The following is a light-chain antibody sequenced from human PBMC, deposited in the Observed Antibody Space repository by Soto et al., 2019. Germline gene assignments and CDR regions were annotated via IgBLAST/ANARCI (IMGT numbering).Light chain of an antibody. V-gene: IGKV3-20*01. Sequence: DMVLTQSPGTLSLSPGERATLSCRASQSVSSSYLAWYQQKPGQAPRLLIYGASSRATGIPDRFSGSGSGTDFSLTISRLEPEDFAVYYCQQYGSSPLTLGGGPK. CDR2: GAS. CDR1: QSVSSSY. CDR3: QQYGSSPLT. J-gene: IGKJ4*01.